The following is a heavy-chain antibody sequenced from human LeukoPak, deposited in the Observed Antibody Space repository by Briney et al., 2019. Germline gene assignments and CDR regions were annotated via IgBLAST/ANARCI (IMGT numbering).Heavy chain of an antibody. Sequence: PSETLSLTCTVSGGSISSYYWSWLRQPPGKGLEWIGYIYYSGSTNYNPSLKSRVTISVDTSKNQFSLKLSSVTAADTAVYYCARQFRWFGVGGNAFDIWGQGTMVTVSS. CDR3: ARQFRWFGVGGNAFDI. CDR1: GGSISSYY. V-gene: IGHV4-59*08. D-gene: IGHD3-10*01. CDR2: IYYSGST. J-gene: IGHJ3*02.